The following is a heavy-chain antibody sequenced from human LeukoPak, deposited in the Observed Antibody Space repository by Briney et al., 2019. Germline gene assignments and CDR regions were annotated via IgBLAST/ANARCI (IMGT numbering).Heavy chain of an antibody. V-gene: IGHV1-24*01. D-gene: IGHD1-14*01. CDR2: FDPEDGET. Sequence: RASVKVSCKVSGYTLTELPMHWVRQAPGKGLEWMGGFDPEDGETIYAQKFQGRVTMTEDTSTDTAYMELNSLRAEDTAVYYCAKLHNLNSDYWGQGTLVTVSS. CDR3: AKLHNLNSDY. CDR1: GYTLTELP. J-gene: IGHJ4*02.